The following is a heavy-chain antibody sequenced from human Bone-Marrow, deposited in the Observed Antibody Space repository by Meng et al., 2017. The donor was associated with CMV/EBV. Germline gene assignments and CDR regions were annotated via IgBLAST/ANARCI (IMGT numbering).Heavy chain of an antibody. CDR3: AKDRCSTTSCYTAFY. J-gene: IGHJ4*02. D-gene: IGHD2-2*02. CDR2: ISFDANNK. CDR1: GCDCGSFA. V-gene: IGHV3-30-3*02. Sequence: SGCDCGSFAMHWVRQAQGKELEWVESISFDANNKNYADSVKGRFTISRDNFKNMLFLQMSSLRPEDTAVYYCAKDRCSTTSCYTAFYWGQGNLVTVSS.